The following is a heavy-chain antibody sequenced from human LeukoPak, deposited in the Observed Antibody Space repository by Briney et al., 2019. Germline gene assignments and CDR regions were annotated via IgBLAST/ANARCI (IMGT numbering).Heavy chain of an antibody. Sequence: GGSLRLSCAASGFTFSSYSMNWVRQAPGKGLEWVSSIRSSSSYIYYADSVKGRFTISRDNAKNSLYLQMNSLRAEDTAVYYCARGMAFGGRVGATPFDYWGQGTLVTVSS. CDR1: GFTFSSYS. D-gene: IGHD1-26*01. CDR3: ARGMAFGGRVGATPFDY. V-gene: IGHV3-21*01. J-gene: IGHJ4*02. CDR2: IRSSSSYI.